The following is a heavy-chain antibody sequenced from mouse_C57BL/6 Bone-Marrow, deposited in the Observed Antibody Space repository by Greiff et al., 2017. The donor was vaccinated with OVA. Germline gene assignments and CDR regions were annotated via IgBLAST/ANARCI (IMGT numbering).Heavy chain of an antibody. V-gene: IGHV10-1*01. Sequence: EVKLVESGGGLVQPKGSLKLSCAASGFSFNTYAMNWVRQAPGKGLEWVARIRSKSNNYATYYADSVKDRFTISRDDSESMLYLQMNNLKTEDTAMYYCVRQEYWYFDVWGTGTTVTVSS. CDR3: VRQEYWYFDV. CDR1: GFSFNTYA. J-gene: IGHJ1*03. CDR2: IRSKSNNYAT.